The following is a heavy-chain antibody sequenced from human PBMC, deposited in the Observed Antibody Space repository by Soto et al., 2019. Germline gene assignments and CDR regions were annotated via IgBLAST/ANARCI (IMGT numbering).Heavy chain of an antibody. CDR3: AKILTTADYYWYGMDV. Sequence: PGGSLRLSCASSGFTFTTYHMVWVRQAPGEGLESVSSISASGDRAYYADSVKGRFTISRDNSKNMLYLQMNSLRAEDTAVYYCAKILTTADYYWYGMDVWGQGAAVTVSS. D-gene: IGHD2-21*02. V-gene: IGHV3-23*01. CDR1: GFTFTTYH. CDR2: ISASGDRA. J-gene: IGHJ6*02.